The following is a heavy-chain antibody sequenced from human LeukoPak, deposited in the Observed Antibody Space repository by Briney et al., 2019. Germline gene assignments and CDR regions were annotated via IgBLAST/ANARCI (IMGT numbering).Heavy chain of an antibody. V-gene: IGHV3-7*01. D-gene: IGHD5-12*01. CDR2: VKQDGSEK. CDR1: GFTFSNYR. J-gene: IGHJ4*02. CDR3: VAKIDSGYVYEDY. Sequence: PGWSLRLSCAASGFTFSNYRMSWVCQAPGKGLEWVAKVKQDGSEKYYVDSVKGRFTISRDNAKNSLYLQMNSLRVEDTAVYYCVAKIDSGYVYEDYWGQGTLVTVSS.